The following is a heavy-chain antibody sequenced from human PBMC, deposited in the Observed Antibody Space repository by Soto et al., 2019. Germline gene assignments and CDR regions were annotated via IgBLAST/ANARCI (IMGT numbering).Heavy chain of an antibody. CDR3: ARGIQLSLRRINNGYSG. Sequence: QVQLVQSGAEVKKPESSVKVSCKAPGGTFSTYAISWVRQAPGQGLEWMGGIIPMFGTANYAQRFQDRVTITADESTNTVYMELSSLRSEDTAVYFCARGIQLSLRRINNGYSGWGQGTLVTVSS. D-gene: IGHD5-18*01. J-gene: IGHJ4*02. CDR2: IIPMFGTA. V-gene: IGHV1-69*12. CDR1: GGTFSTYA.